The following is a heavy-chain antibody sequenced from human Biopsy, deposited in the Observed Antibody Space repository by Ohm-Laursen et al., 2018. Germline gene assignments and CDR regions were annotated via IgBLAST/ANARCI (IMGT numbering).Heavy chain of an antibody. CDR2: ISSDGTKE. D-gene: IGHD6-19*01. Sequence: SLRLSCAASGFGVNTYGMHWVRQGPGKGLEWVSVISSDGTKELYADSVKGRFTISRDNANNTLYLQMNSLRVEDTGVYYCCSPIAVANIWGQGTMVTVSS. J-gene: IGHJ3*02. CDR1: GFGVNTYG. V-gene: IGHV3-30*03. CDR3: CSPIAVANI.